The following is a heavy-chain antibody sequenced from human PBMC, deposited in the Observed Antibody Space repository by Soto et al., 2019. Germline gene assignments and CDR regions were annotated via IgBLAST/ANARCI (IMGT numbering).Heavy chain of an antibody. J-gene: IGHJ6*02. CDR2: IRSKACGGTT. Sequence: GSLRLSCTASGFTFGDYAMSWVRQAPGKGLEWVGFIRSKACGGTTEYAASVKGRFTISRDDSKSIAYLQMNSLKTEDTAVYYCTSGDTYYYYGMDVWGQGTTVTVSS. D-gene: IGHD2-21*01. CDR1: GFTFGDYA. CDR3: TSGDTYYYYGMDV. V-gene: IGHV3-49*04.